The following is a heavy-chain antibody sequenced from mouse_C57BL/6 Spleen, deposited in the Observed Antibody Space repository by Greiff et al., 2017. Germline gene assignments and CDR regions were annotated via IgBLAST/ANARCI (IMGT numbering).Heavy chain of an antibody. CDR3: ARWWSNYDFAY. CDR1: GYTFTSYW. J-gene: IGHJ3*01. Sequence: QVQLQQPGAELVKPGASVKLSCKASGYTFTSYWMHWVKQRPGQGLEWIGMIHPNSGSTNYNEKFKSKATLTVDKSSSTAYMQLSSLTSEDSAVYYCARWWSNYDFAYWGQGTLVTVSA. D-gene: IGHD2-5*01. CDR2: IHPNSGST. V-gene: IGHV1-64*01.